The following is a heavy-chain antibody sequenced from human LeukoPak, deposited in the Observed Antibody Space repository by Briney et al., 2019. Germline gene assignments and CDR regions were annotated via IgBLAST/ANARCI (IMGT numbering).Heavy chain of an antibody. CDR2: ISAYNGDT. Sequence: ASVKVSCKASGYTFTNYGITWVRQAPGQGLEWMGWISAYNGDTNYAQRFQGRITMTTDTSTTTAYMELRSLRSDDTAVYYCARVGYTGSINWFDPWGQGTLVTVSS. V-gene: IGHV1-18*01. D-gene: IGHD5-12*01. J-gene: IGHJ5*02. CDR3: ARVGYTGSINWFDP. CDR1: GYTFTNYG.